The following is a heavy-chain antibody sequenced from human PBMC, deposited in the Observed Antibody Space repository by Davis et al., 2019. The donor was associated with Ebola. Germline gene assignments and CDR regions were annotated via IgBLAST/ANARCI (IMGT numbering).Heavy chain of an antibody. D-gene: IGHD1-26*01. V-gene: IGHV3-66*01. CDR1: VITFSSYA. CDR2: IYSGGST. CDR3: ARMYSGSPEGGDY. J-gene: IGHJ4*02. Sequence: GESLKISCTDSVITFSSYAMTWVRQAPGKGLEWVSVIYSGGSTYYADSVKGRFTISRDNSKNTLYLQMNSLRVEDTAVYYCARMYSGSPEGGDYWGQGTLVTVSS.